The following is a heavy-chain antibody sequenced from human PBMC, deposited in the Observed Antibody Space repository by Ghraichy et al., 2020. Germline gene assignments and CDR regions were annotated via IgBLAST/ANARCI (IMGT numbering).Heavy chain of an antibody. V-gene: IGHV1-8*03. Sequence: ASVKVSCRASGYSVTSYDINWVRQTTGQGLEWMAWMNPNSGNTGYAQKFQDRVTITRDTSIDTAYMELNSLRSEDTAVYYCARSSVLVRGAKGRYFHLWGRGTLVTVSS. CDR3: ARSSVLVRGAKGRYFHL. CDR1: GYSVTSYD. J-gene: IGHJ2*01. D-gene: IGHD3-10*01. CDR2: MNPNSGNT.